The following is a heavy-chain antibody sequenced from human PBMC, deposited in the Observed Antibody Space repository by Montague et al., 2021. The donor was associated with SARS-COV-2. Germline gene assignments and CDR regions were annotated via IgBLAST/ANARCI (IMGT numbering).Heavy chain of an antibody. D-gene: IGHD3-9*01. J-gene: IGHJ6*02. Sequence: ALVKPTQTLTLTCTFSGFSLSTSGMCVSWIRPPPGKALEWLALIDWDDDKYYSTSLKTRLTISKDTSKNQVVLTMTNMDPVDTATYYCARIPSLRYFDWSMISGQHPGYYYYYGMDVWGQGTTVTVS. CDR2: IDWDDDK. CDR3: ARIPSLRYFDWSMISGQHPGYYYYYGMDV. V-gene: IGHV2-70*01. CDR1: GFSLSTSGMC.